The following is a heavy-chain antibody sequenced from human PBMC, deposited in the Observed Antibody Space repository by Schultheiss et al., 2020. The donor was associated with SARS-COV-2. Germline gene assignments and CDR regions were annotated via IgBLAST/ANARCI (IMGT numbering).Heavy chain of an antibody. J-gene: IGHJ5*02. V-gene: IGHV1-2*02. CDR2: INPNSGGT. D-gene: IGHD3-3*01. CDR1: GYTFTGYY. Sequence: ASVKVSCKASGYTFTGYYMHWVRQAPGQGLEWMGWINPNSGGTNYAQKFQGRVTMTRDTSISTAYMELSRLRSDDTAVYYCARGVTIFGVVIMTRFDPWGQGTLVTVSS. CDR3: ARGVTIFGVVIMTRFDP.